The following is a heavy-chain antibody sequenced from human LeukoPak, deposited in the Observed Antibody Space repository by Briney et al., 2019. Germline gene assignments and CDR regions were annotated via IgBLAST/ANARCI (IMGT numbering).Heavy chain of an antibody. Sequence: SETLSLTCTVSGGSISSCSYYWGWLRQPPGKGLEWIGSIYYSGSTYYNPSLKSRVTISVDTSKNQFSLKLSSVTAADTAVYYCARAGLGNWFDPWGQGTLVTVSS. V-gene: IGHV4-39*01. CDR3: ARAGLGNWFDP. CDR1: GGSISSCSYY. J-gene: IGHJ5*02. D-gene: IGHD3-22*01. CDR2: IYYSGST.